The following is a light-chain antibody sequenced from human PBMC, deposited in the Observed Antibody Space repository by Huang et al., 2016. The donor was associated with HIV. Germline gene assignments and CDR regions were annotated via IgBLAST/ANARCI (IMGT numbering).Light chain of an antibody. J-gene: IGKJ1*01. CDR3: QQYNSYWT. V-gene: IGKV1-5*03. Sequence: DIQMTQSPSTLSASVGDRVTITCRASQSISSWLAWYQQNPGKAPKHLIYKASSLDSGVPSRFSGSGSGTEFTLTISSLQPDDFATYYCQQYNSYWTFGQGTKVEIK. CDR1: QSISSW. CDR2: KAS.